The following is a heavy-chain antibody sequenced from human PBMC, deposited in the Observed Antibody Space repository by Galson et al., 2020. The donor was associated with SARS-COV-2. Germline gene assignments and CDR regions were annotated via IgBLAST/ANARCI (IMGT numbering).Heavy chain of an antibody. CDR2: INPNSGGT. D-gene: IGHD6-13*01. CDR1: GYTFTDYN. Sequence: ASVKVSCKASGYTFTDYNIHWVRQVPGQGLEWMGWINPNSGGTNSAQKIQGRVTMTSDTSITTAYMELSRLRSDDMAVYYCARRNTNSWRFDYWGQGTLVTVSS. CDR3: ARRNTNSWRFDY. V-gene: IGHV1-2*02. J-gene: IGHJ4*02.